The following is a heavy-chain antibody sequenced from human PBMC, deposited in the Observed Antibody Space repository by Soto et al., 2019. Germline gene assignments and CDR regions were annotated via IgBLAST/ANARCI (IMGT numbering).Heavy chain of an antibody. CDR2: ISYDGSNK. J-gene: IGHJ6*02. CDR1: GFTFSSYG. V-gene: IGHV3-30*18. CDR3: AKDLYETDYYYYGMDV. D-gene: IGHD5-12*01. Sequence: GGSLRLSCAASGFTFSSYGMHLVRQAPGKGLEWVAVISYDGSNKYYADSVKGRFTISRDNSKNTLYLQMNSLRAEDTAVYYCAKDLYETDYYYYGMDVWGQGTTVTVSS.